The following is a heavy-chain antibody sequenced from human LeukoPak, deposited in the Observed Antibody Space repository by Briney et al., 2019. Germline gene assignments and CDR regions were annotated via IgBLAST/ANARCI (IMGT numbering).Heavy chain of an antibody. Sequence: TRGSLRLSCAASGFTFSSYGMHWVRQAPGKGLEWVAVISYDGSNKYYADSVKGRFTISRDNAKNSLYLQMNSLRAEDTAVYYCARAGCTSCINWFDPWGQGTLVTVSS. D-gene: IGHD2-2*01. J-gene: IGHJ5*02. V-gene: IGHV3-30*03. CDR1: GFTFSSYG. CDR2: ISYDGSNK. CDR3: ARAGCTSCINWFDP.